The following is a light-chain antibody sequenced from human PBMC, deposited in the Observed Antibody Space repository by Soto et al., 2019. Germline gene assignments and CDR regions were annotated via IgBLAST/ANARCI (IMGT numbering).Light chain of an antibody. CDR1: QSISNY. V-gene: IGKV1-39*01. Sequence: DIQMPQSGSSLSASVGYRVTITCRASQSISNYLNWYQQKPGKAPNLLIHAAYSLQSVVPPRFSGSGSGTDFTLTISSLQPEDFATYFCQQSYRNPITFGQGTRLEIK. CDR2: AAY. CDR3: QQSYRNPIT. J-gene: IGKJ5*01.